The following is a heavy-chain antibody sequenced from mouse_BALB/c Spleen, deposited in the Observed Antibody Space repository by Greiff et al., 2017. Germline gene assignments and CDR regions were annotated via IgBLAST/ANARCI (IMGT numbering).Heavy chain of an antibody. CDR3: ARAGLGRGASCAY. D-gene: IGHD4-1*01. J-gene: IGHJ3*01. V-gene: IGHV1-4*01. CDR1: GYTFTSYT. CDR2: INPSSGYT. Sequence: QVQLKESGAELARPGASVKMSCKASGYTFTSYTMHWVKQRPGQGLEWIGYINPSSGYTNYNQKFKDKATLTADKSSSTAYMQLSSLTSEDSAVYYCARAGLGRGASCAYWGQGTLVTVSA.